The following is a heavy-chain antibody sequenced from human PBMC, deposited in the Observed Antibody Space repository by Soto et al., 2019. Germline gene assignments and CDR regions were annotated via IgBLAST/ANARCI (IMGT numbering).Heavy chain of an antibody. Sequence: GGSLRLSCAASGFTVSRNSMTWVRQAPGAGLECVSVIYSGGSTYYADSVKGRFTISRDNSKNTLYLQMNSLRAEGTAVYYCARIETGYFDYWGQGTLVTVS. D-gene: IGHD7-27*01. J-gene: IGHJ4*02. CDR1: GFTVSRNS. CDR3: ARIETGYFDY. CDR2: IYSGGST. V-gene: IGHV3-66*01.